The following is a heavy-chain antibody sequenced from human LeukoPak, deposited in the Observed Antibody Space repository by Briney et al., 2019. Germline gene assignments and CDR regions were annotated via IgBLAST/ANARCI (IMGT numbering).Heavy chain of an antibody. CDR1: GFTFSGYD. CDR2: TSSSSSTI. V-gene: IGHV3-48*04. D-gene: IGHD3-10*01. J-gene: IGHJ3*02. Sequence: GGSLRLSCAASGFTFSGYDMSWVRQAPGKGLEWVSYTSSSSSTIYYADSVKGRFTISRDNAKNSLYLQMNSLRAEDTAVYYCARDPDGDPDDAFDIWGQGTMVTVSS. CDR3: ARDPDGDPDDAFDI.